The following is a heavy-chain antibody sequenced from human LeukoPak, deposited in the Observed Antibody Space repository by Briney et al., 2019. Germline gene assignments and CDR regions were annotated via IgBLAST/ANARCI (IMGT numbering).Heavy chain of an antibody. CDR1: GGXFSSYA. Sequence: SVKVSCKASGGXFSSYAISWVRQAPGQGLEWMGRIIPILGIANYAQKFQGRVTITADKSTSTAYMALSSLRSEDTAVYYCAREAPTTVVTRGSYYYYDMDVWGQGTTVTVSS. CDR3: AREAPTTVVTRGSYYYYDMDV. CDR2: IIPILGIA. V-gene: IGHV1-69*04. D-gene: IGHD4-23*01. J-gene: IGHJ6*02.